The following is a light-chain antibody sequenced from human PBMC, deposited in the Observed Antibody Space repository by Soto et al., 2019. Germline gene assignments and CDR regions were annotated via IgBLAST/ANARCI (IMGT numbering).Light chain of an antibody. CDR3: HQYGSAPTT. V-gene: IGKV3-20*01. Sequence: EIELTQSPGTLSSSPGERATLSCRASQSVSSSYLAWYHQKPGLAPRLLIYAASSTATGTPDRFSGSGSGTDFTLTISRLEPEDFEVYYWHQYGSAPTTFGLGTKVESK. CDR2: AAS. J-gene: IGKJ1*01. CDR1: QSVSSSY.